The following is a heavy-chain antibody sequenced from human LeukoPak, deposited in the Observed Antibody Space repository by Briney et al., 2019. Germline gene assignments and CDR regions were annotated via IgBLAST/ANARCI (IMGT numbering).Heavy chain of an antibody. J-gene: IGHJ5*02. D-gene: IGHD3-16*02. CDR1: GGSISSSSYY. CDR2: INHSGST. Sequence: SETLSLTCTVSGGSISSSSYYWGWIRQPPGKGLEWIGEINHSGSTNYNPSLKSRVTISVDTSKNQFSLKLSSVTATDTAVYYCARQFAYYDYVWGSYRYNWFDPWGQGTLVTVSS. CDR3: ARQFAYYDYVWGSYRYNWFDP. V-gene: IGHV4-39*01.